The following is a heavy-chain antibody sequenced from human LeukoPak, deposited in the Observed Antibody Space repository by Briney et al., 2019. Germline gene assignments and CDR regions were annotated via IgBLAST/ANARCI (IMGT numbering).Heavy chain of an antibody. Sequence: SETLSLTCTVSGGSISSYYWSWIRQPPGKGLEWIGYIYYSGSTNYNPSLKSRVTISVDTSKNQFSLKLSSVTAADTAVYYCARGGVVPAATHYDIWGQGTMVTVSS. J-gene: IGHJ3*02. V-gene: IGHV4-59*01. D-gene: IGHD2-2*01. CDR3: ARGGVVPAATHYDI. CDR2: IYYSGST. CDR1: GGSISSYY.